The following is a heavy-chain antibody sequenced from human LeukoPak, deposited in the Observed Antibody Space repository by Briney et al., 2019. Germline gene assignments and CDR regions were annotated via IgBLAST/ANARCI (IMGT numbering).Heavy chain of an antibody. CDR1: GFTFSSYE. V-gene: IGHV3-48*03. J-gene: IGHJ6*02. CDR3: ARDRAQLLWDYHYYYGMDV. Sequence: GGSLRLSCAASGFTFSSYEMNWVRQAPGKGLEWVSYISSSGSTIYYADSVKGRFTISRDNAKNSLYLQMNSLRAEDTAVYYCARDRAQLLWDYHYYYGMDVWGQGTTVTVSS. D-gene: IGHD2-2*01. CDR2: ISSSGSTI.